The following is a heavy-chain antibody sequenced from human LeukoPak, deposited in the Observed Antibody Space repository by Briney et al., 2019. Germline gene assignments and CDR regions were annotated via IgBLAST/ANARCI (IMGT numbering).Heavy chain of an antibody. J-gene: IGHJ3*02. CDR2: INHSGST. V-gene: IGHV4-34*01. CDR1: SGSFGGYY. CDR3: ARAHYGSGSYYRPHDAFDI. Sequence: PSETLSLTCDVYSGSFGGYYWSWIRQPPGKELEWIGEINHSGSTSYNPSLKSRVSISVDASKNQFSLKLTSVTAADTAMYYCARAHYGSGSYYRPHDAFDIWGQGTMVPVSS. D-gene: IGHD3-10*01.